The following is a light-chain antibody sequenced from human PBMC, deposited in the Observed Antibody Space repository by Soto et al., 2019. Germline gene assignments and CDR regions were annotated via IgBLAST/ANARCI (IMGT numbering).Light chain of an antibody. CDR2: EVS. V-gene: IGLV2-14*01. CDR3: SSYTSSRTPKV. Sequence: QSALTQPASVSGSPGQSITISCTGTSSDVGGYNYVSWYQQHPGKAPKLMIYEVSNRPSGVSNRFSGSKSGNTASLTISGLQADDEADYYCSSYTSSRTPKVCGGGTKVTVL. J-gene: IGLJ2*01. CDR1: SSDVGGYNY.